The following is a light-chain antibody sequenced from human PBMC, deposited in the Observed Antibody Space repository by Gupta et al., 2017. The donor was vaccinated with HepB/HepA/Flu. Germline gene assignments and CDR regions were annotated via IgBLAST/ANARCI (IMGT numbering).Light chain of an antibody. Sequence: QSVLTQPPSASGTPGQRVTISCSGTSSNIGSNYVYWYQQLPGTAPKLLIYRNNERPSGVPDRFSGSKFGTSASLAISGPRSEDEADYHCAAWDNTLRGQVVFGGGTKLT. CDR1: SSNIGSNY. CDR3: AAWDNTLRGQVV. J-gene: IGLJ3*02. CDR2: RNN. V-gene: IGLV1-47*01.